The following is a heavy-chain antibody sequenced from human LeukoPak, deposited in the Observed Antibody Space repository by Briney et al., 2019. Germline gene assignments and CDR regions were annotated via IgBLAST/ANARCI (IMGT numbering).Heavy chain of an antibody. V-gene: IGHV3-21*01. CDR1: GFTFSSYS. D-gene: IGHD3-10*01. CDR2: ISSSSSYI. J-gene: IGHJ4*02. Sequence: AGGSLRLSCAASGFTFSSYSMNWVRQAPGKGLKWASSISSSSSYIYQADSVKGRFTMSRDNAKNSLYLQMNSLRAEDTAVYYCARAIHRGPLGADNAAFDYWGQGTLVTVSS. CDR3: ARAIHRGPLGADNAAFDY.